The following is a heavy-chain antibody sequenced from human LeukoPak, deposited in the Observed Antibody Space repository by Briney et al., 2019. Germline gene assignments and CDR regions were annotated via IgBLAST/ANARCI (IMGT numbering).Heavy chain of an antibody. CDR1: GYTFTSYG. CDR3: ARPTRIQYTGAFDI. D-gene: IGHD4-11*01. Sequence: ASVKVSCKASGYTFTSYGISWVRQAPGQGLEWMGWISAYNGNTNYAQKLQGRVTMTTDTSASTAYMELRSLRSDDTAVYYCARPTRIQYTGAFDIWGQGTMVTVSS. J-gene: IGHJ3*02. CDR2: ISAYNGNT. V-gene: IGHV1-18*01.